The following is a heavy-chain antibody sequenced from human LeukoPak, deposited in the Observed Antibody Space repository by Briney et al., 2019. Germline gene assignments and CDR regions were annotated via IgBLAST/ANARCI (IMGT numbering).Heavy chain of an antibody. CDR2: ISYDGSNR. J-gene: IGHJ4*02. CDR1: GFTFSRHA. D-gene: IGHD2/OR15-2a*01. V-gene: IGHV3-30-3*01. CDR3: ARDFMSWSMDY. Sequence: GSLRLSCAASGFTFSRHAMYWVRQAPGKGLEWLAFISYDGSNRYYGDSAKGRFTISRDNSKNTLYLQMNSLRPEDTAVYFCARDFMSWSMDYWGQGTLVTVSS.